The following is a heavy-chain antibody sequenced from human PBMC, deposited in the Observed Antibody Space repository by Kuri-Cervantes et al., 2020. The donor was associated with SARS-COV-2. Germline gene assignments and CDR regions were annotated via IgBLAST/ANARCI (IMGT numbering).Heavy chain of an antibody. CDR3: ARNRYCSSTSCYMEFSF. CDR1: RFSFSSYT. J-gene: IGHJ4*02. V-gene: IGHV3-30-3*01. CDR2: ISYDGSNK. Sequence: GGSLRLSCAASRFSFSSYTLHWVRQAPGKGLECVAVISYDGSNKYYADSVKGRFTISRDNSKNTLYLQMNSLRAEDTAVYYCARNRYCSSTSCYMEFSFWGQGTLVTVSS. D-gene: IGHD2-2*02.